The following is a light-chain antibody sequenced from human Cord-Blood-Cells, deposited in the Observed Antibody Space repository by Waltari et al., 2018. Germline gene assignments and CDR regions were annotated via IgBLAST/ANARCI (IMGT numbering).Light chain of an antibody. CDR3: QQYNNWPLT. CDR1: QSVSSN. Sequence: IVMTQSLATLSVSPGERATLSCRASQSVSSNLAWYQQKPGQAPRLLIYGASTTATGIPARFSGSGSGTEFTLTISSLQSEDFAVYYCQQYNNWPLTFGPGTKVDIK. CDR2: GAS. V-gene: IGKV3-15*01. J-gene: IGKJ3*01.